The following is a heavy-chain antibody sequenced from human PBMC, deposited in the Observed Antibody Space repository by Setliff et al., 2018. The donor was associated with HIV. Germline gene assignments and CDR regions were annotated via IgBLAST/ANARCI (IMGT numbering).Heavy chain of an antibody. CDR3: ASRVYYYDSNNFLREEGFDP. Sequence: KPSETLFLTCTVSGGSASNSRYYWAWIRQPPGKGLEYIGSIHYNERTYYNPSLKSRVAISIDTSKNQFSLNLTSVTAADTAVYYCASRVYYYDSNNFLREEGFDPWGQGTLVTVSS. D-gene: IGHD3-22*01. CDR1: GGSASNSRYY. V-gene: IGHV4-39*01. J-gene: IGHJ5*02. CDR2: IHYNERT.